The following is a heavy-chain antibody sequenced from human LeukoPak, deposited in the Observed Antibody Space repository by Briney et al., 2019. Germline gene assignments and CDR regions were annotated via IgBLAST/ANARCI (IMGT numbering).Heavy chain of an antibody. J-gene: IGHJ4*02. Sequence: SETLSLTCAVYGGSLSGYYWSWIRQHPGKGLEWIGYIYYSGTTYYNPSLKSRVTISVDTSKNQFSLKLSSVTAADTAVYYCARTFGGGTYYFDYWGQGTLVTVSS. CDR3: ARTFGGGTYYFDY. D-gene: IGHD3-16*01. CDR2: IYYSGTT. CDR1: GGSLSGYY. V-gene: IGHV4-31*11.